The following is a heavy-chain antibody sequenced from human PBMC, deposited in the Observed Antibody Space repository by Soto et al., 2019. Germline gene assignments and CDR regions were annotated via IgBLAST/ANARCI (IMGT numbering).Heavy chain of an antibody. CDR1: GCTLSSYS. Sequence: GGSLRLSGAASGCTLSSYSMNWVRQATGKGLEWVSYISSSSSTIYYADSVKGRFTISRDNAKNSLYLQMNSLRAEDTAVYYCAREYCSSTSCLNWFDPWGQGTLVTVSS. D-gene: IGHD2-2*01. J-gene: IGHJ5*02. CDR2: ISSSSSTI. CDR3: AREYCSSTSCLNWFDP. V-gene: IGHV3-48*01.